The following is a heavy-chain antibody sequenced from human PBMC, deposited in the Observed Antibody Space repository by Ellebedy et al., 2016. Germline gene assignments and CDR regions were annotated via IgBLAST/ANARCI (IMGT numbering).Heavy chain of an antibody. CDR1: GGSISSSSYY. D-gene: IGHD3-22*01. J-gene: IGHJ4*02. CDR3: ARRAITMIVVAEIFDY. Sequence: GSLRLXCTVSGGSISSSSYYWGWIRQPPGKGLEWIGSIYYSGSTYYNPSLKSRVTISVDTSKNQFSLKLSSVTAADTAVYYCARRAITMIVVAEIFDYWGQGTLVTGSS. CDR2: IYYSGST. V-gene: IGHV4-39*01.